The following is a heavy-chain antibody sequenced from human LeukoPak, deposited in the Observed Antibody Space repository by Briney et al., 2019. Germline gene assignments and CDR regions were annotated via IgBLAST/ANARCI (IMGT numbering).Heavy chain of an antibody. D-gene: IGHD3-16*01. CDR1: GFTFSHYG. CDR2: LSGSGNKT. CDR3: AKMWRVGGVTTLDY. J-gene: IGHJ4*02. V-gene: IGHV3-23*01. Sequence: GGSLRLSCAAAGFTFSHYGMSWVRQAPGKGLEWVSSLSGSGNKTYYADSVKGRLTISRENSKDTVYLEMSSLRVDDTAVYYCAKMWRVGGVTTLDYWGQGTLVTVDS.